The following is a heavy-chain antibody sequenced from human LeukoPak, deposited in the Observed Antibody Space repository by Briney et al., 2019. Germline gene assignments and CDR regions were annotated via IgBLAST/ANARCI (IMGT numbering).Heavy chain of an antibody. V-gene: IGHV1-8*01. Sequence: ASVKVSCKASGYTFTSYDINWVRQATGQGLEWMGWMNPNSGNTGYAQKFQGRVTMTRNTSISTAYMELSSLRSEGTAVYYCASVKNGGDAFDIWGQGTMVTVSS. D-gene: IGHD3-10*01. CDR1: GYTFTSYD. J-gene: IGHJ3*02. CDR3: ASVKNGGDAFDI. CDR2: MNPNSGNT.